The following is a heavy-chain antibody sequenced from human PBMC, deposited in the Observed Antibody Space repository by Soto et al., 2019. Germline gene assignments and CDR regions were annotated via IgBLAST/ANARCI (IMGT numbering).Heavy chain of an antibody. CDR1: GGSISSSNYY. CDR3: ARLYGFSGFDY. Sequence: KPSETLSLTCSVSGGSISSSNYYWAWIRQPPGKGLEWIGGIYHTGETYYNPSLTPRVTLSVDTSKNQFSLILNSVTAADTAVYYCARLYGFSGFDYWGQGTLVTVSS. D-gene: IGHD6-25*01. CDR2: IYHTGET. J-gene: IGHJ4*02. V-gene: IGHV4-39*01.